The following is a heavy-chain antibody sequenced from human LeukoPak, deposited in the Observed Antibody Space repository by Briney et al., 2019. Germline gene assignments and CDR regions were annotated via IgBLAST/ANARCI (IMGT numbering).Heavy chain of an antibody. D-gene: IGHD2-2*01. V-gene: IGHV4-34*01. CDR1: GGSFSGYY. CDR2: INHSGST. CDR3: ARGWGYCSSTSCYGNYYYYYYGMDV. Sequence: SETLSLTCAVYGGSFSGYYWSWIRQPPGKGLEWIGEINHSGSTNYNPSLKSRVTISVDTSKNQFSLKLSSVTAADTAVYYCARGWGYCSSTSCYGNYYYYYYGMDVWGKGTTDTVSS. J-gene: IGHJ6*04.